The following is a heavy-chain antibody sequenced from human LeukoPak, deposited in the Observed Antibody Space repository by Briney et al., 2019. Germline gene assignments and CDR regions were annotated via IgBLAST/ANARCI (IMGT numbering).Heavy chain of an antibody. V-gene: IGHV1-2*02. J-gene: IGHJ3*02. CDR3: ARGYYYDSSGYYYVGYDAFDI. Sequence: GASVKVSCKASGYTFTGYYMHWVRQAPGQGLEWMGWINPNRGGTNYAQKFQGRVTMTRDTSISTAYMELSRLRSDDTAVYYCARGYYYDSSGYYYVGYDAFDIWGQGTMVTVSS. CDR1: GYTFTGYY. CDR2: INPNRGGT. D-gene: IGHD3-22*01.